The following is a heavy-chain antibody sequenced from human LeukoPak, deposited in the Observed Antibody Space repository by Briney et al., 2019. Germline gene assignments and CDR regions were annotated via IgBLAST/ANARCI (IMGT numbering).Heavy chain of an antibody. CDR2: ISAYNGNT. Sequence: ASVKVSCKASGYTFISYGISWVRQAPGQGLEWMGWISAYNGNTNYAQKLQGRVTMTTDTSTSTAYMELRSLRSDDTAVYYCARVSGRYSSGWYGHFDYWGQGTLVTVSS. V-gene: IGHV1-18*01. CDR1: GYTFISYG. J-gene: IGHJ4*02. CDR3: ARVSGRYSSGWYGHFDY. D-gene: IGHD6-19*01.